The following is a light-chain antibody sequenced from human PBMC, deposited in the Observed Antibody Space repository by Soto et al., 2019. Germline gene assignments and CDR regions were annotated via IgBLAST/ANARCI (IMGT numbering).Light chain of an antibody. V-gene: IGKV3-11*01. CDR3: QQRSNLPST. Sequence: EILMTQSTATLSVSPGETVTLSCRTSQSVSSDLAWYQHKPGQAPRLLIYAASTRATDIPAKFSGSGSGSDFTLTISSLEPEDFAVYYCQQRSNLPSTFGQGTKVDIK. CDR1: QSVSSD. J-gene: IGKJ1*01. CDR2: AAS.